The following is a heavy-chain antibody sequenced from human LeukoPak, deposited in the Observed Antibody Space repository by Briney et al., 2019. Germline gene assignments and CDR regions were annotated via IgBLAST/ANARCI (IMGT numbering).Heavy chain of an antibody. D-gene: IGHD4-23*01. J-gene: IGHJ4*02. CDR2: ISSSSSYI. CDR1: GFTFSSYS. V-gene: IGHV3-21*01. Sequence: GGSLRLSCAASGFTFSSYSMNWVRQAPGKGLEWVSSISSSSSYIYYADSVKGRFTISRDNAKNSLYLQMNSLRAEDTAVYYCARVSVGRGPNFDYWGQGTLVTVSS. CDR3: ARVSVGRGPNFDY.